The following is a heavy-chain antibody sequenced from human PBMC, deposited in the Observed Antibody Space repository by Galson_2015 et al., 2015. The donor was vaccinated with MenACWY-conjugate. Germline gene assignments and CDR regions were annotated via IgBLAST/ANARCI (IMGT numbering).Heavy chain of an antibody. CDR1: GYSFSSHW. Sequence: QSGAEVKKPGESLKISCQASGYSFSSHWIGWARQMPGKGLEWMGIIYPRDSETTYSPTFQGQVTISADKSISAAYLQWSSLKPSDTAIYYCARRRSSTSGGHWFDPWGQGTLVTVSS. D-gene: IGHD2-2*01. CDR2: IYPRDSET. J-gene: IGHJ5*02. V-gene: IGHV5-51*01. CDR3: ARRRSSTSGGHWFDP.